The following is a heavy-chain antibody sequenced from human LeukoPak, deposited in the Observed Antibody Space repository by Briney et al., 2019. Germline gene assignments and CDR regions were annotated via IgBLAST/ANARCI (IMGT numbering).Heavy chain of an antibody. CDR1: GGSVSSNSAA. V-gene: IGHV6-1*01. Sequence: SQTLSLTCAISGGSVSSNSAAWNLIRQSPSRGLEWLGRTYYRSKWYNDYAVSVKSRITINPDTSKNQFSLQLNSVTPEDTAVYYCARAPPVDSSGWAYYYYYGMDVWGQGTTVTVSS. CDR2: TYYRSKWYN. CDR3: ARAPPVDSSGWAYYYYYGMDV. D-gene: IGHD6-19*01. J-gene: IGHJ6*02.